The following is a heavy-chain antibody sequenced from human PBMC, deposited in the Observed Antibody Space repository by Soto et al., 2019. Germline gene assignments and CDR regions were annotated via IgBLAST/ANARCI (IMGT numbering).Heavy chain of an antibody. V-gene: IGHV3-74*01. J-gene: IGHJ4*02. Sequence: EVQLVESGGGLVQPGGSLRLSCAASGFTFSSCWMHWVRQAPGKGLVWVSRINSDGSTTSYTDSVKGRFTISRDNAKNTLYLQMNSLRAEDTAVYYCARVGYGSGSYHFDYWGQGTLVTFSS. D-gene: IGHD3-10*01. CDR2: INSDGSTT. CDR1: GFTFSSCW. CDR3: ARVGYGSGSYHFDY.